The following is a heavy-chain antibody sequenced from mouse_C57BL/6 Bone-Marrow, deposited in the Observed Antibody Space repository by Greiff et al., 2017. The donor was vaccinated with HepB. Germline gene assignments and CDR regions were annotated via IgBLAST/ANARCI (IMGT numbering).Heavy chain of an antibody. CDR3: GGFAY. CDR2: ISYDGSN. V-gene: IGHV3-6*01. CDR1: VYSITSGYY. J-gene: IGHJ3*01. Sequence: VQLKESGPGLVKPSQSLSLTCSVTVYSITSGYYWNWIRQFPGNKLEWMGYISYDGSNNYNPSLKNRISITRDTSKNQFFLKLNSVTTEDTATYYCGGFAYWGQGTLVTVSA.